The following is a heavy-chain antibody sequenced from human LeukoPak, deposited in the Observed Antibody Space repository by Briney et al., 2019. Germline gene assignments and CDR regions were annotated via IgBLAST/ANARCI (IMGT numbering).Heavy chain of an antibody. J-gene: IGHJ4*01. D-gene: IGHD3-10*01. CDR1: GFTFSNYA. V-gene: IGHV3-23*01. Sequence: PGGSLRLSCAASGFTFSNYAMSWVRQAPGKGLEWVSAITGSGDNTYYADSVKGRFTISRDNSKNTVYLQMKSLRAEDTAVYYCAKDPVGSGSYYIDYWGHGTLVTVSS. CDR3: AKDPVGSGSYYIDY. CDR2: ITGSGDNT.